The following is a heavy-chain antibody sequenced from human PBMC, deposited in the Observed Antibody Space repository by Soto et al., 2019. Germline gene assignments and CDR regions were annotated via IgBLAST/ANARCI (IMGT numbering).Heavy chain of an antibody. V-gene: IGHV4-39*01. CDR2: IYYSGST. CDR3: ARPTYNAVAGTGSHNWFDP. J-gene: IGHJ5*02. CDR1: GGSISSSSYY. D-gene: IGHD6-19*01. Sequence: QLQLQESGPGLVKPSETLSLTCTVSGGSISSSSYYWGWIRQPPGKGLEWIGSIYYSGSTYYNPSLKSRVTISVDTSQNQFSLKLSSVTAADTAVYYCARPTYNAVAGTGSHNWFDPWGQGTLVTVSS.